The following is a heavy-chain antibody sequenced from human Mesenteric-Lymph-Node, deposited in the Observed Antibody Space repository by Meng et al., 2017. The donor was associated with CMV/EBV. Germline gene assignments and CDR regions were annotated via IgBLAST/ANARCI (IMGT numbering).Heavy chain of an antibody. CDR1: GFAFSDYY. CDR2: ITSSGSAI. J-gene: IGHJ4*02. V-gene: IGHV3-11*01. D-gene: IGHD3-10*01. CDR3: AKDTKSVWFGELGD. Sequence: GESLKISCAASGFAFSDYYMSWIRQAPGKGLEWISYITSSGSAIYYADSVKGRFTISRDNSKNTLYLQMNSLRAEDTAVYYCAKDTKSVWFGELGDWGQGTLVTVSS.